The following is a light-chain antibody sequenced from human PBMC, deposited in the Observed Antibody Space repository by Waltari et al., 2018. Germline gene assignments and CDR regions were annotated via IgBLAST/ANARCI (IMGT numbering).Light chain of an antibody. V-gene: IGKV1-39*01. Sequence: DIQMTQSPSSLSASVGDRATITCRASQRISSYLNSYQQKPGKAPKLLIYAASSLESGVPSRFSGSGFGTDFTLTINGLQAEDYAAYYCQQTYNNFRTFGQGTKVDVK. J-gene: IGKJ1*01. CDR1: QRISSY. CDR2: AAS. CDR3: QQTYNNFRT.